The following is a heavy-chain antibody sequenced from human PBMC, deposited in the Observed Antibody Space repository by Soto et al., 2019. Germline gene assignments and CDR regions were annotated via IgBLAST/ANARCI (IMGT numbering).Heavy chain of an antibody. CDR1: GGSLSTNA. CDR3: ARGGFVAGLYNALDA. D-gene: IGHD6-19*01. J-gene: IGHJ6*02. Sequence: QVQLVQSGAEGKKVGSSVKVSCKTSGGSLSTNAISWVRQAPGQGLEWMGAIIPMFGSPKYAQKFQGRVTISADNPTNTIYMEMISLTSADTAVYYWARGGFVAGLYNALDAWGQGTTVSVSS. CDR2: IIPMFGSP. V-gene: IGHV1-69*06.